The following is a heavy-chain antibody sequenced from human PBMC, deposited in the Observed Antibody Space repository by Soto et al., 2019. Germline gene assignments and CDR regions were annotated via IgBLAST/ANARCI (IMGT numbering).Heavy chain of an antibody. CDR3: GRAKPVVTAWGGGAFDI. CDR2: ISSSSSTI. Sequence: EVQLVESGGGLVQPGGSLRLSCAASGFTFSSYSMNWVRQAPGKGLEWVSYISSSSSTIYYADSVKGRFTISRDNAKNSLYLQMTGVREGDGAVFYCGRAKPVVTAWGGGAFDIGGQGKMVTVSS. CDR1: GFTFSSYS. D-gene: IGHD2-21*02. J-gene: IGHJ3*02. V-gene: IGHV3-48*02.